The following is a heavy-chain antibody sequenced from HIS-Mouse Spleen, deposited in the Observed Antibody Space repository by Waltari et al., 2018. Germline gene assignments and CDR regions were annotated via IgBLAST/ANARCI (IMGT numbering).Heavy chain of an antibody. V-gene: IGHV3-23*01. Sequence: EVQLLESGGGLVQPGGSLRPSCAASGFTFSRYAMSWVRQAPGKGLEWVSAISGSGGSTYYADSVKGRFTISRDNSKNTLYLQMNSLRAEDTAVYYCAQNYYGSGSYYYWGQGTLVTVSS. CDR1: GFTFSRYA. D-gene: IGHD3-10*01. J-gene: IGHJ4*02. CDR2: ISGSGGST. CDR3: AQNYYGSGSYYY.